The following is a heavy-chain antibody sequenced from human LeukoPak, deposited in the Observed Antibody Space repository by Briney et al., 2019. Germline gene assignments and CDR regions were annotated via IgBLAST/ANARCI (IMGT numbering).Heavy chain of an antibody. CDR3: ARVRGYCSSTICYRYYFDY. Sequence: SETLSLTCTVSGYSISSGYYWGWIRQPPGKGLEWIGTIYHSGSTYYNPSLKSRVTISVDTSKNPFSLKLTSVTAADTAVYYCARVRGYCSSTICYRYYFDYWGPGTLVTVSS. D-gene: IGHD2-2*01. J-gene: IGHJ4*02. CDR1: GYSISSGYY. V-gene: IGHV4-38-2*02. CDR2: IYHSGST.